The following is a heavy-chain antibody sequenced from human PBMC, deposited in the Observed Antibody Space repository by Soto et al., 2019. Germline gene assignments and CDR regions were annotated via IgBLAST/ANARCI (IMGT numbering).Heavy chain of an antibody. J-gene: IGHJ4*02. CDR2: ISAYNGNT. D-gene: IGHD3-16*01. CDR1: GYTFTNFG. V-gene: IGHV1-18*01. CDR3: ARGGTPSDY. Sequence: QVQLVQSGAEVKKPGASVKVSCKASGYTFTNFGISWVRQAPGQGLEWMGWISAYNGNTNYTQNFQGRVTMTTDTSTCTAYMELRSLRSADTAVYYWARGGTPSDYWGQGTLVTVSS.